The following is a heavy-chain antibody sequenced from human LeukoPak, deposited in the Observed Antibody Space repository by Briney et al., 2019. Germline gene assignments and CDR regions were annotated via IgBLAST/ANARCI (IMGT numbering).Heavy chain of an antibody. CDR1: GFTFSIYW. V-gene: IGHV3-7*04. CDR3: ARGTISAAGYYYFDY. J-gene: IGHJ4*02. CDR2: IKQDGSEK. Sequence: GGSLTLSCAASGFTFSIYWMSWVRQAPGKGLELVANIKQDGSEKSYVHSVKGRLTISRDNAKNSLYLQMNSLRAEDTAVYYCARGTISAAGYYYFDYWGQGTQVSVSS. D-gene: IGHD6-13*01.